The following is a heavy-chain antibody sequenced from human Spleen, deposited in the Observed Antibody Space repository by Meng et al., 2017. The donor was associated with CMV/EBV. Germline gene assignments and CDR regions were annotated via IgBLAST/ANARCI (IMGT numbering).Heavy chain of an antibody. J-gene: IGHJ5*02. CDR1: GGSFSDYY. D-gene: IGHD3-22*01. V-gene: IGHV4-34*01. CDR2: INHSGST. CDR3: ARTRYDSSGSLIDP. Sequence: CAVYGGSFSDYYWSWIRQPPGKGLEWIGEINHSGSTNYNPSLKSRVTISVDTSKNQFSLKLSSVTAADTAVYYCARTRYDSSGSLIDPWGQGTLVTVSS.